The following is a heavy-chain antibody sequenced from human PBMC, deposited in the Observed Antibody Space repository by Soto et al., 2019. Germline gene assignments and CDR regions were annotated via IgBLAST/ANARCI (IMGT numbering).Heavy chain of an antibody. CDR3: ARDLGRRPGIAAAGTGY. CDR1: GGTFSSYT. V-gene: IGHV1-69*04. CDR2: IIPILGIA. Sequence: SVKVSCKASGGTFSSYTISWVRQAPGQGLEWMGRIIPILGIANYAQKFQGRVTITADKSTSTAYMELSSLRSEDTAVYYCARDLGRRPGIAAAGTGYWGQGTLVTVSS. D-gene: IGHD6-13*01. J-gene: IGHJ4*02.